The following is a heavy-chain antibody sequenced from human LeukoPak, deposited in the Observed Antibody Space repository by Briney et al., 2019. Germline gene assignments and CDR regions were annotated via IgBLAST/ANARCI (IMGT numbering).Heavy chain of an antibody. CDR1: GGSISSYYW. CDR2: IDWDDDK. J-gene: IGHJ4*02. V-gene: IGHV2-70*16. CDR3: ARISRLYYFDY. Sequence: TLSLTCTVSGGSISSYYWSWIRQPPGKALEWLARIDWDDDKFYSTSLKTRLTISKDTSKNQVVLTMTNMDPVDTATYYCARISRLYYFDYWGQGTLVTVSS.